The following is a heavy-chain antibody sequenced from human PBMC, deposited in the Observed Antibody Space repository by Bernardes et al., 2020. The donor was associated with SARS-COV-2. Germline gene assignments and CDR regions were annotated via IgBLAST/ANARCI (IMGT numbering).Heavy chain of an antibody. J-gene: IGHJ5*02. CDR3: TTGGAA. V-gene: IGHV3-15*01. D-gene: IGHD3-10*01. Sequence: GGSLRLSCAASGFTFRNVWMNWVRQAPGRGLEWVGQIKSKNNGETTDYAAPVKGRFTISRDDSKNTLYLQMNSLKTEDTAVYYCTTGGAAWGQGTLVTVSS. CDR2: IKSKNNGETT. CDR1: GFTFRNVW.